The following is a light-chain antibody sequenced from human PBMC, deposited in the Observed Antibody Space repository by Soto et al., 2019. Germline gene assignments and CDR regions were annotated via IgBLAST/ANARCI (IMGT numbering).Light chain of an antibody. V-gene: IGKV1-39*01. CDR1: QSISTY. CDR2: AAS. Sequence: DIQMSQSPSSLSASVGDRVTITCRAGQSISTYLNWYQQKSGKPPKLLISAASSLQSGVPSRFSGSGSGTDFTLTISSLQPEDFATYYCQRSLSTLGWTFGQGTKVAIK. J-gene: IGKJ1*01. CDR3: QRSLSTLGWT.